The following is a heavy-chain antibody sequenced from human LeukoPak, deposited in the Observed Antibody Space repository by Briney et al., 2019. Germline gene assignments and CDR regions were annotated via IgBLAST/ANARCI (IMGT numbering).Heavy chain of an antibody. CDR3: ARRGNDYGDYPTDY. J-gene: IGHJ4*02. Sequence: SGESLKIPCKGSGYSFTSYWIGWVRQMPGKGLEWMGIIYPGDSDTRYSPSFQGQVTTSADKSISTAYLQWSSLKASDTAMYYCARRGNDYGDYPTDYWGQGTLVTVSS. D-gene: IGHD4-17*01. V-gene: IGHV5-51*01. CDR2: IYPGDSDT. CDR1: GYSFTSYW.